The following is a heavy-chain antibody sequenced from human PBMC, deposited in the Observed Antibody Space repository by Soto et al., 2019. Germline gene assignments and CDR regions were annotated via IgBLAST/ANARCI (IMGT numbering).Heavy chain of an antibody. CDR2: IYPGDSET. J-gene: IGHJ4*02. CDR3: ARGSPYDY. V-gene: IGHV5-51*01. Sequence: GESLKITCQGSGHYFVSYWIAWVRQMPGKGLEWMGIIYPGDSETRYSPSFQGQVTISADKSISTAYLQWSSLKASDTAMYFCARGSPYDYWGQGTPVTVSS. CDR1: GHYFVSYW.